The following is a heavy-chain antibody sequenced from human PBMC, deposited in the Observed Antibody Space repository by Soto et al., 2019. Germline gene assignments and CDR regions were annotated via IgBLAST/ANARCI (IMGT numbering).Heavy chain of an antibody. CDR3: ARDVGPVTIFGEALSGYFDF. CDR1: GFSFGSYW. Sequence: GGPLRLSCAVSGFSFGSYWMSWVRQAPGKGLEWLASIKDDGSERYYLDSVKGRFTISRDNAKDSLSLQMNSLRGEDTAFYYCARDVGPVTIFGEALSGYFDFWGQGTLVTVSS. J-gene: IGHJ4*02. D-gene: IGHD3-3*01. V-gene: IGHV3-7*03. CDR2: IKDDGSER.